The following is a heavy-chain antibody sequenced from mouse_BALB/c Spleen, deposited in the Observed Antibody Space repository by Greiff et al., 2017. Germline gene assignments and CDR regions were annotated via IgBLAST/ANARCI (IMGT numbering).Heavy chain of an antibody. CDR3: ARRYDYDGPAWFAY. Sequence: VQLVESGAELMKPGASVKISCKATGYTFSSYWIEWVKQRPGHGLEWIGEILPGSGSTNYNEKFKGKATFTADTSSNTAYMQLSSLTSEDSAVYYCARRYDYDGPAWFAYWGQGTLVTVSA. J-gene: IGHJ3*01. V-gene: IGHV1-9*01. D-gene: IGHD2-4*01. CDR1: GYTFSSYW. CDR2: ILPGSGST.